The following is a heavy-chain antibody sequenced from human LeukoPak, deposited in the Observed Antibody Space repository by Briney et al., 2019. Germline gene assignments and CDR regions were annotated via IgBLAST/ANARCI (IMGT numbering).Heavy chain of an antibody. V-gene: IGHV3-9*03. CDR2: ISWNSGSI. CDR3: AKDTQYDFWSGYWDY. Sequence: GGSLRLSCTASGFTFGDYAMSWVRQAPGKGLEWVSGISWNSGSIGYADSVKGRFTISRDNAKNSLYLQMNSLRAEDMALYYCAKDTQYDFWSGYWDYWGQGTLVTVSS. J-gene: IGHJ4*02. CDR1: GFTFGDYA. D-gene: IGHD3-3*01.